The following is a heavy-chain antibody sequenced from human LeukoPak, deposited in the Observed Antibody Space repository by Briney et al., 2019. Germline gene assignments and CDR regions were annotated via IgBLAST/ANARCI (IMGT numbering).Heavy chain of an antibody. J-gene: IGHJ4*02. CDR3: ARHKDPPNYYYDSSGNFDY. CDR2: IYYSGST. CDR1: GGSISSSSYY. D-gene: IGHD3-22*01. Sequence: SETLSLTCTVSGGSISSSSYYWGWIRQPPGKGLEWIGSIYYSGSTYYNPSLKSRVTISVDTSKNQFSLKLSSVTAADTAVYYCARHKDPPNYYYDSSGNFDYWGQGTLVTVSS. V-gene: IGHV4-39*01.